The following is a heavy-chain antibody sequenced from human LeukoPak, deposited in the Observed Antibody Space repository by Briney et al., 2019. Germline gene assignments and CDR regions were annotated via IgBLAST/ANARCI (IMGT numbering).Heavy chain of an antibody. Sequence: SETLSLTCTVSGGSISSYYWSWIRRPPGKGLEWIGYIYYSGSTNYNPSLKSRVTISVNTSKNQFSLKLSSVTAADTAVYYCARGRRAAMVTPHFDYWGQGTLVTVSS. CDR3: ARGRRAAMVTPHFDY. J-gene: IGHJ4*02. V-gene: IGHV4-59*01. D-gene: IGHD5-18*01. CDR2: IYYSGST. CDR1: GGSISSYY.